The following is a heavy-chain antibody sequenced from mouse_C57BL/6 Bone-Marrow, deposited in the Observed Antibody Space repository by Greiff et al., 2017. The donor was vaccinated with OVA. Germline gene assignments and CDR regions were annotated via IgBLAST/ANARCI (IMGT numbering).Heavy chain of an antibody. V-gene: IGHV1-69*01. J-gene: IGHJ2*01. CDR2: IDPSDSYT. Sequence: QVQLQQPGAELVMPGASVKLSCKASGYTFTSYWMHWVKQRPGQGLEWIGEIDPSDSYTNYNQKFKGKSTLTVDKSSSTAYMQRSSLTSEDSEFYYCGRWNYYGPGYWGQVTTLTVSS. CDR1: GYTFTSYW. CDR3: GRWNYYGPGY. D-gene: IGHD1-1*01.